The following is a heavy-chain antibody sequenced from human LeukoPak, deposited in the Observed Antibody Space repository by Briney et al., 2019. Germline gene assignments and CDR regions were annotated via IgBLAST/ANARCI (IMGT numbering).Heavy chain of an antibody. Sequence: ASVKVSCKASGYTFTSYGISWVRQAPGQGVEWMGWISAYNGNTNYAQKLQGRVTMTTDTSTSTAYMELRSLRSDDTAVYYCAREPPSPYYDILTGYYPFDYWGQGTLVTVSS. CDR1: GYTFTSYG. CDR3: AREPPSPYYDILTGYYPFDY. J-gene: IGHJ4*02. CDR2: ISAYNGNT. V-gene: IGHV1-18*04. D-gene: IGHD3-9*01.